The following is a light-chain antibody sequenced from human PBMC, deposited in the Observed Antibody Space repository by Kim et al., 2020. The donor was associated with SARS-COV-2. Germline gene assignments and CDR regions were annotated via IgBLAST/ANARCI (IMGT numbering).Light chain of an antibody. CDR1: QSVTSTY. CDR2: AAS. J-gene: IGKJ3*01. CDR3: QQYGNSRGLST. V-gene: IGKV3-20*01. Sequence: EIVLTQSPGTLSLSPGDTATLSCRASQSVTSTYLAWYQQKPGQAPRLLIYAASVRATGIPDRFSGSGSGTDFTLTISRLEPEDFAVYYCQQYGNSRGLSTFGPGTKVDIK.